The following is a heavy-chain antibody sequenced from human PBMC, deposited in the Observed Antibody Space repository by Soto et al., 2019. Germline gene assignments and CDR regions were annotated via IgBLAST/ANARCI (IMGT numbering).Heavy chain of an antibody. CDR3: AKGIGYNLGYGMVV. CDR1: GFIFTKYA. D-gene: IGHD1-20*01. V-gene: IGHV3-23*01. CDR2: LSGGGVSA. J-gene: IGHJ6*02. Sequence: EVQLLESGGGLAQPGGSLRLSCAASGFIFTKYAMSWVRQAPGKGLECVSGLSGGGVSAYSADSVKGRFTISRDNSKNTLYLQMNSVRAEDTALYYCAKGIGYNLGYGMVVWGQGTTVTVSS.